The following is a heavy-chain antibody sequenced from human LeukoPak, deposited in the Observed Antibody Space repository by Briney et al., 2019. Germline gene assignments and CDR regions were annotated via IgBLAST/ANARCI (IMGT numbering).Heavy chain of an antibody. CDR3: ARDLSITYCTNGVCRDY. CDR2: INPSGGST. V-gene: IGHV1-46*01. Sequence: ASVKVSCKASGGTFSSYAISWVRQAPGQGLEWMGIINPSGGSTSYAQKFQGRVTMTRDMSTSTVYMELSSLRSEDTAVYYCARDLSITYCTNGVCRDYWGQETLVTVSS. CDR1: GGTFSSYA. J-gene: IGHJ4*02. D-gene: IGHD2-8*01.